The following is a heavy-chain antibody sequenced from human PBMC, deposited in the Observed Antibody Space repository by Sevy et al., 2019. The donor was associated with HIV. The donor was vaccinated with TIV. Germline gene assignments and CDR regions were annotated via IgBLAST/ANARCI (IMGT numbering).Heavy chain of an antibody. CDR3: TTAGHYDSRGYYYDWYFDL. D-gene: IGHD3-22*01. V-gene: IGHV3-15*01. Sequence: GGSLRLSCAASGFTFSNAWMSWVRQAPGKGLEWVGRIKSKTDGGTTDYAAPVKGRSTISRDDSKNTLYLQMNSLKTEDTAVYYCTTAGHYDSRGYYYDWYFDLWGRGTLVTVSS. CDR2: IKSKTDGGTT. CDR1: GFTFSNAW. J-gene: IGHJ2*01.